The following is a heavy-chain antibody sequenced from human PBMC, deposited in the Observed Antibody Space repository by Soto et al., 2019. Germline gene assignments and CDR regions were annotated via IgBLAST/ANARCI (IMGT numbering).Heavy chain of an antibody. Sequence: VGSLRLSCAASGFTFSSYGMHWVRQAPGKGLEWVSFISDDGSNKYYEESVKGRVTISRDNSKNTLYLQMNSPRAEDTAVYYCAKDIVRGVIPKPYSYYGMHXWGQGTTVTVS. V-gene: IGHV3-30*02. CDR2: ISDDGSNK. J-gene: IGHJ6*02. CDR1: GFTFSSYG. CDR3: AKDIVRGVIPKPYSYYGMHX. D-gene: IGHD3-10*01.